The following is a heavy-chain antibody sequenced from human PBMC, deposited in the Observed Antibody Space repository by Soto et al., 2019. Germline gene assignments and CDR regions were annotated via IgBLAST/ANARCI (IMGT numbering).Heavy chain of an antibody. CDR2: ISGSGGST. CDR3: AKGRRVGAAGL. J-gene: IGHJ4*02. CDR1: GFTFSSYA. Sequence: VQLLESGGGLVQPGGSLRLSCAASGFTFSSYAMSWVRQAPGKGLEWVSAISGSGGSTYYADSVKGRFTISRDNSKDPAEPEINRLRGGDTGVLFCAKGRRVGAAGLWGQGTLVTVSS. D-gene: IGHD6-13*01. V-gene: IGHV3-23*01.